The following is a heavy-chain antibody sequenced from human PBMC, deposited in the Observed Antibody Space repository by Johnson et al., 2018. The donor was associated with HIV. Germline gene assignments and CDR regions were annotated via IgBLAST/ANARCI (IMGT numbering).Heavy chain of an antibody. CDR3: VRDHRSNSYYDYVWGGYRYFGGGGFDI. CDR2: ISYDGSNK. D-gene: IGHD3-16*02. V-gene: IGHV3-30*03. Sequence: QVQLVESGGGVVRPGGSLRLSCAASGFTFDDFGMSWVRQSPGKGLEWVAVISYDGSNKYYADSVKGRFTISRDNAKNSLYLQVNSLRAEDMTVYYWVRDHRSNSYYDYVWGGYRYFGGGGFDIWGQGTMVTVSS. J-gene: IGHJ3*02. CDR1: GFTFDDFG.